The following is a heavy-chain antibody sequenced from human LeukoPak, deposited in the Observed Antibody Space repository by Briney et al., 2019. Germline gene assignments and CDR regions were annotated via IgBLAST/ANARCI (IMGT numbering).Heavy chain of an antibody. D-gene: IGHD6-19*01. J-gene: IGHJ4*02. CDR2: IYPGDSDT. CDR3: ARRGSGTDY. V-gene: IGHV5-51*01. CDR1: GYSFGTYW. Sequence: GESLKISCKGSGYSFGTYWIGWVRHMPGKGLEWMGFIYPGDSDTRYSPSFQGQVTISADKSITTAYLQWRSLKASDTAIYYCARRGSGTDYWGQGTLVTVSS.